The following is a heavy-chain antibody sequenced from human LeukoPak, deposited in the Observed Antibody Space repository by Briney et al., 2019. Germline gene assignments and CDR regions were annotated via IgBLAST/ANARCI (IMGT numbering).Heavy chain of an antibody. Sequence: TGGSLRLSCAAFGFTFDDYAMHWVRQAPGKGLEWVSGISWNSGSIGYADSVKGRFTISRDNAKNSLYLQMNSLRAEDTALYYCAKDIGYWGQGTLVTVSS. CDR2: ISWNSGSI. CDR1: GFTFDDYA. CDR3: AKDIGY. J-gene: IGHJ4*02. V-gene: IGHV3-9*01.